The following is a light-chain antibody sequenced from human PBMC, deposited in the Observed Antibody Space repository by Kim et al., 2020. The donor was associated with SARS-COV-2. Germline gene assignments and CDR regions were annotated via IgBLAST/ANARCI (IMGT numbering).Light chain of an antibody. J-gene: IGLJ2*01. CDR1: SGSIASNC. CDR3: QSYDSSNHVV. Sequence: TVTIACTRSSGSIASNCVQWYQRRPGSAPTTVIYGDNHRPSGVPDRFSGSIDSSSNSASLTISGLKTEDEADYYCQSYDSSNHVVFGGGTQLTVL. V-gene: IGLV6-57*03. CDR2: GDN.